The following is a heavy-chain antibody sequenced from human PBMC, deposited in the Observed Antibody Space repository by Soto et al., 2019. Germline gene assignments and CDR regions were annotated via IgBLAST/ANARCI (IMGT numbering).Heavy chain of an antibody. Sequence: SETLSLTCTVSGGSISSDGYYWTWIRQHPGKGLEWIGYIYYSGSTFYNPSLRSRVTISRDTSKNQFSLRLSSVAAADTAVYYWARSYYYDSSGNLVYWGQGTLVTVSS. CDR1: GGSISSDGYY. CDR3: ARSYYYDSSGNLVY. D-gene: IGHD3-22*01. J-gene: IGHJ4*02. CDR2: IYYSGST. V-gene: IGHV4-31*03.